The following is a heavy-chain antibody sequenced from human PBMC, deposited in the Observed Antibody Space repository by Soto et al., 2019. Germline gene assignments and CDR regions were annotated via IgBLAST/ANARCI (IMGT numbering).Heavy chain of an antibody. V-gene: IGHV2-5*01. CDR2: IYWNDDK. CDR3: AHRHDYVWGSDRKSEPPVDY. Sequence: QITLKESGPTLVKPTQTLTLTCTFSGFSLSISGVGVGWVRQPPGKALEWLALIYWNDDKRYSPSLKSRLTISKDTSKNQVVLTMTNMDPVDTGTYYCAHRHDYVWGSDRKSEPPVDYWGQGTLVTVSS. J-gene: IGHJ4*02. CDR1: GFSLSISGVG. D-gene: IGHD3-16*02.